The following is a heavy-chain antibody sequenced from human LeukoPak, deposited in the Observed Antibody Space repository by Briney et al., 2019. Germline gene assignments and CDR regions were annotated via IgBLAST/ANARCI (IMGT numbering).Heavy chain of an antibody. J-gene: IGHJ4*02. D-gene: IGHD1-14*01. V-gene: IGHV4-59*13. CDR1: GGSIGYNY. CDR3: AGYDHTNYLAY. Sequence: TPSETLSLTCTVSGGSIGYNYWNWIRQSPERGLEWIGYISSSGSIDYTPSLRSRVTMSLDTSKNHLSLNLRSVSAADTAIYYCAGYDHTNYLAYWGQGTLVTVSS. CDR2: ISSSGSI.